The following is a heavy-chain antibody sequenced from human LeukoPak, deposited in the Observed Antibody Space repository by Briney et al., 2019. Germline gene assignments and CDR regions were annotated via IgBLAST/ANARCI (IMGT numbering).Heavy chain of an antibody. CDR2: ISSSTSYI. CDR3: ARVSEQWLTDFDY. D-gene: IGHD6-19*01. J-gene: IGHJ4*02. CDR1: GFTFSSYS. V-gene: IGHV3-21*01. Sequence: GGSLRLSCAASGFTFSSYSMNWVRQAPGKGLEWVSSISSSTSYISYADSVKGRFTLSRDNAKNSLYLQMNSLRAEDTAVYYCARVSEQWLTDFDYWGQGTLVTVSS.